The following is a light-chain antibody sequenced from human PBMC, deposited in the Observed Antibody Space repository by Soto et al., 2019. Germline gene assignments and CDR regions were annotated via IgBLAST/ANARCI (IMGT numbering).Light chain of an antibody. V-gene: IGKV1-39*01. CDR2: GAS. Sequence: DIQMTQSPSSLSASVGDRVTITCRASQTVITYLNWYQQKSGTAPKLLIYGASTLQSGVPPRFSGSGSGTEFTLTISSLQPEDFATYYCQQGYRNPRTFGPGTKVDIK. CDR1: QTVITY. J-gene: IGKJ3*01. CDR3: QQGYRNPRT.